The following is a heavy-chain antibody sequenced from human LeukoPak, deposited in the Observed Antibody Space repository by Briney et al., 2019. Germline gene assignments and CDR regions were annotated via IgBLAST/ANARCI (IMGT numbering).Heavy chain of an antibody. CDR2: ISFSVNTK. V-gene: IGHV3-48*04. CDR1: GFTFSDYS. D-gene: IGHD6-19*01. Sequence: GGSLRLSCAASGFTFSDYSMNWVRQAPGKGLEWVSYISFSVNTKYYGDSVKGRFTISRDNAKNSLYLRMDSLRAEDTAVYYCARGAYSSGWAYFDHWGQGTLVTVSS. J-gene: IGHJ4*02. CDR3: ARGAYSSGWAYFDH.